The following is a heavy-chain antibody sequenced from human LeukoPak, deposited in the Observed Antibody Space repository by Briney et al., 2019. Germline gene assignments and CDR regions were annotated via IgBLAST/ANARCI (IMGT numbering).Heavy chain of an antibody. D-gene: IGHD3-10*01. CDR3: AIKGSY. CDR1: GFTFSSXW. V-gene: IGHV3-7*01. Sequence: ASGFTFSSXWXXXVRXXXGKGLEWVGNIKQYGSENSYVDSVKGRFTISRDNAKNSLYLQMNSLRAEDTAVYYCAIKGSYWGQGTLVTVSS. CDR2: IKQYGSEN. J-gene: IGHJ4*02.